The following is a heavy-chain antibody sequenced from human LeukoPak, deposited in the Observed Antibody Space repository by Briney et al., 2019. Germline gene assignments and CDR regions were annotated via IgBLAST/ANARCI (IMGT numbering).Heavy chain of an antibody. V-gene: IGHV3-74*01. Sequence: GSLRLSCAASGFTFSSYWMHWVRQAPGKGLVWVSRINSDGSSTSYADSVKGRFTISRDNAKNTLYLQMNSLRAEDTAVYYCAREPPYCSGGSCYLRSFDYWGQGTLVTVSS. CDR2: INSDGSST. D-gene: IGHD2-15*01. CDR3: AREPPYCSGGSCYLRSFDY. J-gene: IGHJ4*02. CDR1: GFTFSSYW.